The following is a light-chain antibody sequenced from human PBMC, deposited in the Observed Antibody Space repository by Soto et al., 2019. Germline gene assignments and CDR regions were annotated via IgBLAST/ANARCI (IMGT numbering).Light chain of an antibody. CDR3: QQSLANPRT. CDR1: QKINNF. CDR2: LAS. V-gene: IGKV1-39*01. J-gene: IGKJ4*01. Sequence: IQMTQSPSSLSASLGDRITVTCWASQKINNFLNWYQQKPGKAPKLLIFLASTLETGVPARFGGSGSGTDFTLTISNVQPEDSATYYCQQSLANPRTFGGGTRVDIQ.